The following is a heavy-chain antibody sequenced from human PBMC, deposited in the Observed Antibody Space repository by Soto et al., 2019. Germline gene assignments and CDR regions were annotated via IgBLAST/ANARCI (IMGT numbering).Heavy chain of an antibody. J-gene: IGHJ4*02. CDR3: ASLSYGQLRYFDN. V-gene: IGHV3-7*01. CDR2: IKQDGSDK. D-gene: IGHD1-1*01. Sequence: RLSCAVPKFTFGDYWMSWVRQAPGKGLEWVSNIKQDGSDKNYADPVKGRFIISRDNVDNSMYLQMNSLRAEDTAVYYCASLSYGQLRYFDNWGQGTLVTVSS. CDR1: KFTFGDYW.